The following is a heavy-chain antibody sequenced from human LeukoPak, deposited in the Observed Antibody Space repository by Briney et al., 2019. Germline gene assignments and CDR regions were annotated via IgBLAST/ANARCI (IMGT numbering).Heavy chain of an antibody. CDR3: ARDLYSSSWYYYYGMDV. CDR1: GFTFSSYS. Sequence: GGSLRLSCAASGFTFSSYSMNWVRQAPGKGLEWVSSISGSSSYIYYADSVKGRFTISRDNAKNSLYLQMNSLRAEDTAVYYCARDLYSSSWYYYYGMDVWGQGTTVTVSS. CDR2: ISGSSSYI. V-gene: IGHV3-21*01. J-gene: IGHJ6*02. D-gene: IGHD6-13*01.